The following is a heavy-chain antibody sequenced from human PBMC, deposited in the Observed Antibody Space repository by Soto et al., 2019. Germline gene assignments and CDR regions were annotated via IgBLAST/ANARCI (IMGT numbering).Heavy chain of an antibody. V-gene: IGHV4-39*02. CDR2: IYYTGTT. CDR1: GGSISSSGYY. J-gene: IGHJ4*02. Sequence: QLLESGPGLVKPSETLSLTCTVSGGSISSSGYYWGWIRQPPGKGLEWIGSIYYTGTTYYSPSLKSRVTISVDTSKNHFSLKLSSVTAADTAVYYCATDNFDYWGQGTLVTVSS. CDR3: ATDNFDY. D-gene: IGHD2-15*01.